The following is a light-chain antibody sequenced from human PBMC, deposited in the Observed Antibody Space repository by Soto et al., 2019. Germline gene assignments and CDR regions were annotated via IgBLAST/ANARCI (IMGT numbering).Light chain of an antibody. V-gene: IGKV1-33*01. CDR3: QQFDSLPLT. CDR1: QDISTH. CDR2: DVS. Sequence: DIQMTQSPSSLSAPVGDRVTITCQASQDISTHLTWFQQKPGKAPKLLIYDVSTLETGVPSRFSGSGSGTDFTLSISSLQPEDIATYYCQQFDSLPLTFGGGTKVDIK. J-gene: IGKJ4*01.